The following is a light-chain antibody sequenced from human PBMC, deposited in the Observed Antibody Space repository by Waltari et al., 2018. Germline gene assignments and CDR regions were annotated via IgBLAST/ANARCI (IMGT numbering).Light chain of an antibody. CDR1: QSIGTF. Sequence: EIVLTQSPGTLSLSPGERVTLSCRASQSIGTFLAWYQQKPGQPPRLLIYGASIRAAGSPDRVSGSGSGTDFSLTISRLEPEDFAVYYCQHYVRLPVTFGQGTKVQIK. CDR2: GAS. J-gene: IGKJ1*01. CDR3: QHYVRLPVT. V-gene: IGKV3-20*01.